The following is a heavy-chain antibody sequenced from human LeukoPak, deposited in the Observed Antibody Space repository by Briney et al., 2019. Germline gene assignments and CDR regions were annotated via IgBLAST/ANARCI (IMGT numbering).Heavy chain of an antibody. Sequence: SETLSLTCTVSGYSISSGYYWGWIRQPPGKGLEWIGSIYHSGSTYYNPSLKSRVTISVDTSKNQFSLKLSSVTAADTAVYYCARDHTMIVVARRPWFDPWGQGTLVTVSS. CDR1: GYSISSGYY. J-gene: IGHJ5*02. V-gene: IGHV4-38-2*02. CDR2: IYHSGST. CDR3: ARDHTMIVVARRPWFDP. D-gene: IGHD3-22*01.